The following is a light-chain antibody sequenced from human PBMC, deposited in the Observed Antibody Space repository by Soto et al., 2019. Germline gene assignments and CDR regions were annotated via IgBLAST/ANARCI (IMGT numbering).Light chain of an antibody. J-gene: IGLJ1*01. CDR1: SRDIGNYNF. CDR3: ASYRSSNTLVV. Sequence: QSVLTQPASVSGSPGQSITISCTGTSRDIGNYNFVSWYQHHPGKAPKLLIFEVRNRPSGVSDRFSGSKSGITASLTIFGLQAEDEGDYFCASYRSSNTLVVFGTGTKVTVL. CDR2: EVR. V-gene: IGLV2-14*01.